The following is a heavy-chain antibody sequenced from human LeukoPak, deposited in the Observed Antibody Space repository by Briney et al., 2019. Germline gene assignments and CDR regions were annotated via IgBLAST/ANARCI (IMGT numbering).Heavy chain of an antibody. CDR1: GYTFTGYY. CDR3: ARVGSGYSYGFFDY. J-gene: IGHJ4*02. D-gene: IGHD5-18*01. Sequence: ASVKVSCKASGYTFTGYYMHWVRQAPGQGLEWMGWINPNSGGTNSAQKFQGRVTMTRDTSISTGYMELSRLRSGDTAVYYCARVGSGYSYGFFDYWGQGTLVTVSS. V-gene: IGHV1-2*02. CDR2: INPNSGGT.